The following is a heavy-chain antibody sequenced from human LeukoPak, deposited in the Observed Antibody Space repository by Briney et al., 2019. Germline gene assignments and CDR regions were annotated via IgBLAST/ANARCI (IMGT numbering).Heavy chain of an antibody. D-gene: IGHD3-10*01. CDR1: GFIFSDYY. CDR2: ISSSSIYT. Sequence: GGSLRLSCAASGFIFSDYYMSWIRQAPGKGLEWLSYISSSSIYTSYADSVKGRFTISRDNSKNTLYLQMNSLRGEDTAVYSCAKRYGLGSSPFDYWGQGALVTVSS. J-gene: IGHJ4*02. V-gene: IGHV3-11*03. CDR3: AKRYGLGSSPFDY.